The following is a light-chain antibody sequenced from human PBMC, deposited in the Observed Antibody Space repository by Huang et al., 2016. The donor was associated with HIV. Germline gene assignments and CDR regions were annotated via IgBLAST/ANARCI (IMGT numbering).Light chain of an antibody. J-gene: IGKJ2*01. CDR3: QHYSSWPPMYT. CDR1: QSIYNK. Sequence: EVVMTQSPGTLSVSPRERATLSCKTSQSIYNKLAWYQQKPGQAPRHLIYSTSTSATGVPARFSGGGSGTDFTLTISSLQSEDFGIYYCQHYSSWPPMYTFGQGTKLEI. V-gene: IGKV3-15*01. CDR2: STS.